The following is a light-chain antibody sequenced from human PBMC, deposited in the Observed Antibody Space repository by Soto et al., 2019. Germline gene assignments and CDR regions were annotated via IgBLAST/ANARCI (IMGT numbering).Light chain of an antibody. J-gene: IGLJ3*02. V-gene: IGLV1-44*01. CDR1: SSNIAINT. CDR2: SDN. CDR3: ATWDDSLTGLV. Sequence: QSVLTQPPSTSGTPGQRVTISCSGSSSNIAINTVNWYQVLPGTAPKLLIYSDNQRPSGVPDRFSGSRSGTSASLAISGLQSEDDGDYYCATWDDSLTGLVFGGGTQLTVL.